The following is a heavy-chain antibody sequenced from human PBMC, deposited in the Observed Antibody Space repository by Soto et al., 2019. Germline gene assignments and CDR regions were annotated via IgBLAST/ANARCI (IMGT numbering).Heavy chain of an antibody. CDR3: ARQYGHGHWFDP. V-gene: IGHV4-39*01. J-gene: IGHJ5*02. D-gene: IGHD4-17*01. CDR2: IYYSGST. Sequence: SDTLSLTCTVSGGSLSSSSYYRGWIRQPPGKGLEWIGSIYYSGSTYYNPSLKSRVTISVDTSKNQFSLKLSSVTAADTAVYYCARQYGHGHWFDPWGQGTLVTSPQ. CDR1: GGSLSSSSYY.